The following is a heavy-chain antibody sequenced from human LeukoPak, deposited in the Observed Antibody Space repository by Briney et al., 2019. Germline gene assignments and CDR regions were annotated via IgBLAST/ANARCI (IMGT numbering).Heavy chain of an antibody. D-gene: IGHD1-1*01. CDR2: IKQDGSEK. CDR3: ARVSGLERGFDY. CDR1: GFTFSSYA. Sequence: GGSLRLSCAASGFTFSSYAMSWVRQAPGKGLEWVANIKQDGSEKYYVDSVKGRFTISRDNAKNSLYLQMNSLRAEDTAVYYCARVSGLERGFDYWGQGTLVTVSS. V-gene: IGHV3-7*01. J-gene: IGHJ4*02.